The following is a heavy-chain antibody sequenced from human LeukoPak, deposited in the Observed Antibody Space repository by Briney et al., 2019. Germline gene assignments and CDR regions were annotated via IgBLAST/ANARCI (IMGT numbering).Heavy chain of an antibody. J-gene: IGHJ4*02. D-gene: IGHD6-13*01. CDR3: ARDSSSQYYFDY. CDR2: ISYDGSNK. CDR1: GFTFSSYA. V-gene: IGHV3-30-3*01. Sequence: PGGSLRLSCAASGFTFSSYAMHWVRQAPGKGLEWVAVISYDGSNKYYADSVKGRFTISRDNSKNTLYLQMNSLRAEDTAVYYCARDSSSQYYFDYWGQGTLVTVSS.